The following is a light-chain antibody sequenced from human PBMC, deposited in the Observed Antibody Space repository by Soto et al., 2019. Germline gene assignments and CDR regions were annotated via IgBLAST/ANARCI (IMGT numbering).Light chain of an antibody. J-gene: IGKJ4*01. CDR3: HQFYSAPQA. Sequence: DIVMTQSPDSLAVSLGEKATINCKSSQSLLYKSNNKNYLAWYQQKPGQSPRLLISWASARESGVPDRFSGSGSGPDFTLTISNLQAEDVAVYYCHQFYSAPQAFGGGTKVEIQ. V-gene: IGKV4-1*01. CDR2: WAS. CDR1: QSLLYKSNNKNY.